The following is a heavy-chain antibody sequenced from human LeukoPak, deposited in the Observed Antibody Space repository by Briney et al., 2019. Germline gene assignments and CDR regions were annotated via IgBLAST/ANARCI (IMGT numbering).Heavy chain of an antibody. CDR3: ARSRYSYGLFFDY. J-gene: IGHJ4*02. Sequence: GGSLRLSCAASGFTFSSNWMSWVRQAPGKGLEWVANIKQDGSAKYYVDSVKGRFTISRDNAKNSLYLQMNSLRAEDTAVYYCARSRYSYGLFFDYWGQGTLVTVSS. CDR1: GFTFSSNW. D-gene: IGHD5-18*01. CDR2: IKQDGSAK. V-gene: IGHV3-7*01.